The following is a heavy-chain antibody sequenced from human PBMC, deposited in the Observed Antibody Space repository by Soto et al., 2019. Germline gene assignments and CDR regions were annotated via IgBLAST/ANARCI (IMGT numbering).Heavy chain of an antibody. D-gene: IGHD2-2*01. CDR3: ARGYCISTSCWWFDP. Sequence: PGGSLRLSCAASGFTVSSNYMSWVRQAPGKGLEWVSVIYSGGSTYYADSVKGRFTISRDNSKNTLYLQMNSLRAEDTAVYYCARGYCISTSCWWFDPWGQGTLVTVSS. J-gene: IGHJ5*02. CDR2: IYSGGST. CDR1: GFTVSSNY. V-gene: IGHV3-66*01.